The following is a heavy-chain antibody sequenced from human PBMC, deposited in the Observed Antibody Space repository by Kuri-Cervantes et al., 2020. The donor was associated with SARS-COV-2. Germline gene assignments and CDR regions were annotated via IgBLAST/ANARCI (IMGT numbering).Heavy chain of an antibody. V-gene: IGHV3-21*01. CDR2: ISSSSSCI. Sequence: GESLKISCAASGFTFSSYSMNWVRQAPGKGLEWVSSISSSSSCIYYADSVKGRFTISRDNAKNSLYLQMNSLRAEDTAVYYCASFVPRVGYWGQGTLVTVSS. CDR3: ASFVPRVGY. D-gene: IGHD6-6*01. CDR1: GFTFSSYS. J-gene: IGHJ4*02.